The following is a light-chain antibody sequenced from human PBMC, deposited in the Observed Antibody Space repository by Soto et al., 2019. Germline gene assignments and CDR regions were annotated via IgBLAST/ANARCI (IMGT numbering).Light chain of an antibody. CDR3: QQRNSYPRT. V-gene: IGKV1-5*03. J-gene: IGKJ2*01. Sequence: DIQMTQSPSTLSASVGDRVTITCRASESISNFLAWYQQKPGKAPNLLIYKASSLESGVPSRFSGSGSGTEFTLTISSLQPDDSATYYCQQRNSYPRTFGQGTKVDIK. CDR2: KAS. CDR1: ESISNF.